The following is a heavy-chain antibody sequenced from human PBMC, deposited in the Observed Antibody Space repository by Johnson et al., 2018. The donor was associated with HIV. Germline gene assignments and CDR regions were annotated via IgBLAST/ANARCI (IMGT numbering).Heavy chain of an antibody. D-gene: IGHD6-13*01. J-gene: IGHJ3*02. CDR1: GFIFSDFY. CDR3: ARDSDSSSWYSEFDI. CDR2: ISSSGSTM. Sequence: QVQLVESGGGLVKPGGSLRLSCTASGFIFSDFYMSWIRQAPGKGLEWVSYISSSGSTMYYADSVKGRFTLSRDNSKNTLYLQMNSLRAEDTAVYYCARDSDSSSWYSEFDIWGQGTMVTVSS. V-gene: IGHV3-11*04.